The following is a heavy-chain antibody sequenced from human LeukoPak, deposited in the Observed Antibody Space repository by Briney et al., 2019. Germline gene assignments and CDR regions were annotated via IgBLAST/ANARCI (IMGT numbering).Heavy chain of an antibody. CDR2: INTNSGGT. Sequence: ASVKVSCKASGYTFTGHYVHWVRQAPGQGLEWMGWINTNSGGTNYAQKFQGRVTMTRDTSISTAYMELSGLRSDDTAVYFCARGWSAGGNSPLFDPWGQGTLVTVSS. J-gene: IGHJ5*02. CDR3: ARGWSAGGNSPLFDP. D-gene: IGHD6-13*01. V-gene: IGHV1-2*02. CDR1: GYTFTGHY.